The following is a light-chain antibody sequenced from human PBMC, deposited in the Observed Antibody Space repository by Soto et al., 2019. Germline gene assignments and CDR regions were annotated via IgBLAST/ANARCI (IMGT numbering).Light chain of an antibody. Sequence: EIVLTQSPGTLSLSPGERATLSCRASQSVSSSYLAWYQQKPGQAPRLLIYGASSRATGIPDRFSGCGSGTDFTLTISRLAPEDFSVYYCQQYGSSPGFTFGPGTKVAIK. CDR1: QSVSSSY. J-gene: IGKJ3*01. CDR2: GAS. CDR3: QQYGSSPGFT. V-gene: IGKV3-20*01.